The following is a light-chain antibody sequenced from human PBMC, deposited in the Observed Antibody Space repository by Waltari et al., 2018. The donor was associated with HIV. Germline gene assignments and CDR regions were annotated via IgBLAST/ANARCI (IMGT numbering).Light chain of an antibody. V-gene: IGKV3-11*01. CDR2: DAT. Sequence: EVVLTQSPATLSVSPGERATLSCKASQYISSYLAWYQQKLGQAPRLLIYDATSRATGIPARFSGSGSGTDFTLTISSLEPEDVAVYYCQQRTNWPLTFGGGTKVEIK. J-gene: IGKJ4*01. CDR3: QQRTNWPLT. CDR1: QYISSY.